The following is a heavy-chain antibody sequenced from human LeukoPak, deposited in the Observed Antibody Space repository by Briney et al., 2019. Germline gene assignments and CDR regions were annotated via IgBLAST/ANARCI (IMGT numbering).Heavy chain of an antibody. CDR1: GGSISSGGYS. CDR2: IYTSGST. Sequence: SQTLSLTCAVSGGSISSGGYSWSWIRQPAGKGLEWIGRIYTSGSTNYNPSLKSRVTISVDTSKNQFSLKLSSVTAADTAVYYCARDLRSVVIMRWPPVGQFDPWGQGTLVTVSS. CDR3: ARDLRSVVIMRWPPVGQFDP. V-gene: IGHV4-61*02. J-gene: IGHJ5*02. D-gene: IGHD4-23*01.